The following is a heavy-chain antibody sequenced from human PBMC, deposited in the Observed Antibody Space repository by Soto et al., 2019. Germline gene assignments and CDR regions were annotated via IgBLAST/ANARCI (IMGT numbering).Heavy chain of an antibody. V-gene: IGHV3-48*02. CDR1: GFTFSSNS. D-gene: IGHD3-3*01. CDR3: ARVIWSGHLTSDL. J-gene: IGHJ5*02. CDR2: ISSSSSTI. Sequence: EVQVVESGGGLVQPGGSLRLSCAASGFTFSSNSMNWVRQAPGKGLEWISYISSSSSTIYADSVKGRFTISRDTATTSLYLQMNSLRDEDTAVYYCARVIWSGHLTSDLWGQGTLVTVSS.